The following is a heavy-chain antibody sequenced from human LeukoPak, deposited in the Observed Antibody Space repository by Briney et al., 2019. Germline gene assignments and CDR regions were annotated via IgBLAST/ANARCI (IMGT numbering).Heavy chain of an antibody. J-gene: IGHJ6*02. D-gene: IGHD3-10*01. Sequence: ASVKVSCKASGYTFTSYDINWVRQATGQGLEWMGWMNPNSGNTGYAQKFQGRVTMTRNTSISTAYMELSSLRSEDTAVYYCASQRTSGSVYYYYGMDVWGQGTTVTVSS. CDR2: MNPNSGNT. CDR1: GYTFTSYD. V-gene: IGHV1-8*01. CDR3: ASQRTSGSVYYYYGMDV.